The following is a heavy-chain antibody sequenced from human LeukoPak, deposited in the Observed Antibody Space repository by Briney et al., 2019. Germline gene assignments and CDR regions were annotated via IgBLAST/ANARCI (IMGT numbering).Heavy chain of an antibody. CDR1: GGSFSSSNW. J-gene: IGHJ3*02. Sequence: SETLSLTCAVYGGSFSSSNWWSWVRQPPGKGLEWIGEIYHSGSTNYNPSLKSRVTISVDKSKNQFSLKLSSVTAADTAVYYCASALAVAGKAFDIWGQGTMVTVSS. CDR3: ASALAVAGKAFDI. V-gene: IGHV4-4*02. CDR2: IYHSGST. D-gene: IGHD6-19*01.